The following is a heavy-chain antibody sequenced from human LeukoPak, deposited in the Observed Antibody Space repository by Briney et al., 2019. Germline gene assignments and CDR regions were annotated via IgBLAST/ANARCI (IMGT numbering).Heavy chain of an antibody. CDR3: AREGSRWSYYYDSSGPVLDYYFDY. V-gene: IGHV4-39*07. D-gene: IGHD3-22*01. Sequence: PSETLSLTCTVSGGSISSSSYYWGWIRQPPGKGLEWIGSIYYSGSTYYNPSLKSRVTISVDTSKNQFSLKLSSVTAADTAVYYCAREGSRWSYYYDSSGPVLDYYFDYWGQGTLVTVSS. J-gene: IGHJ4*02. CDR1: GGSISSSSYY. CDR2: IYYSGST.